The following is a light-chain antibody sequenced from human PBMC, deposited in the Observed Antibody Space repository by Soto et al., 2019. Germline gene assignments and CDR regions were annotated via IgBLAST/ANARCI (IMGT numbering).Light chain of an antibody. CDR3: QEYGRSPPYT. CDR2: GAS. V-gene: IGKV3-20*01. Sequence: EIVLTQSPGTLSLSPGERATLSCRASQSVSSSSLAWYQQKPGQAPRLLIYGASSRDTGIPDRFSGSGSGTDFTLSISRLEPEDFAVYYCQEYGRSPPYTFGQGTKLEI. J-gene: IGKJ2*01. CDR1: QSVSSSS.